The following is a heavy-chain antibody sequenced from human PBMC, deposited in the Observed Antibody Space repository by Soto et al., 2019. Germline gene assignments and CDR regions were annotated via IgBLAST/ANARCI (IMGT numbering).Heavy chain of an antibody. V-gene: IGHV1-2*02. CDR3: ARRLGLLVTPIPGY. CDR1: GYTFTGYH. Sequence: QVQLVQSGAEVKKPGASVKVSCKASGYTFTGYHMHWVRQAPGQGLEWMGWINPNSGVTIYAQKFQGRVIMTRETPITTAYMELSRLTSDDTAVYYCARRLGLLVTPIPGYWGNGTLVTVSS. CDR2: INPNSGVT. J-gene: IGHJ4*01. D-gene: IGHD2-21*02.